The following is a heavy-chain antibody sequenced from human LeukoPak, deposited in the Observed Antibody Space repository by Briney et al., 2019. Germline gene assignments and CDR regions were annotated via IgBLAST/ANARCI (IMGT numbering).Heavy chain of an antibody. Sequence: GGSLRLSCAASGFTFDRCAMSWVRQAPGKGLEWVSAISGNGRSTWYADSMKGRFTVSRDNSKNTLYLQMNSLRAEDTAVYYCAKDQGDYPSRYFDFWGRGTLVTVSS. CDR1: GFTFDRCA. J-gene: IGHJ2*01. CDR3: AKDQGDYPSRYFDF. CDR2: ISGNGRST. V-gene: IGHV3-23*01. D-gene: IGHD4-17*01.